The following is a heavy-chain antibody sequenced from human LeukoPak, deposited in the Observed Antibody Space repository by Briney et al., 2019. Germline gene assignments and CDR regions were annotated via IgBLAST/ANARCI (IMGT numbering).Heavy chain of an antibody. V-gene: IGHV3-7*01. CDR2: INQGGSDK. J-gene: IGHJ4*02. Sequence: GGSLRLSCAASGFTFSGHWMSWVRQAAGKGLEWVANINQGGSDKYYVDSVKGRFTISRDNANNLLYLQMNSLRGEDTAVYYCTRDRSRAEDDWGQGTLVTV. CDR1: GFTFSGHW. CDR3: TRDRSRAEDD. D-gene: IGHD1-14*01.